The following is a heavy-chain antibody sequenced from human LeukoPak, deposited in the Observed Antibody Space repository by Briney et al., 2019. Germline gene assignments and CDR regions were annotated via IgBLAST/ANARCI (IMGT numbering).Heavy chain of an antibody. V-gene: IGHV5-51*01. J-gene: IGHJ3*02. CDR2: IYPGDSET. D-gene: IGHD5-24*01. CDR1: GYSFTTYW. CDR3: VRSPRDGCHDAFDI. Sequence: GESLKISCKGSGYSFTTYWIGWVRQMPGKGLEWVGIIYPGDSETRYSPSFQGRVTISADKSISTAYLQWSSLQASDTAIYYCVRSPRDGCHDAFDIWGQGTMVTVSS.